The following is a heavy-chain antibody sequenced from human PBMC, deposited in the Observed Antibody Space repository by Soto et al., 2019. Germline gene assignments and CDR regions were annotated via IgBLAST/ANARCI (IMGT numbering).Heavy chain of an antibody. Sequence: PGGSLRLSCAASGFTFSTYWISWVRQAPGKGLEWVADIKHDGSEKRYVDSVKGRFTISRDNARNSLYLQMNSLRAEDTAVYYCARERGHSTVTTSSYYYGVGVWGQGTTVTVSS. J-gene: IGHJ6*02. D-gene: IGHD4-17*01. V-gene: IGHV3-7*05. CDR1: GFTFSTYW. CDR2: IKHDGSEK. CDR3: ARERGHSTVTTSSYYYGVGV.